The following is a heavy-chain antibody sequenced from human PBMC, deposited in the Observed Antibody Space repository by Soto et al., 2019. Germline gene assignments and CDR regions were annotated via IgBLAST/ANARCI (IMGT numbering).Heavy chain of an antibody. CDR1: GGSISRYY. Sequence: SETLSLTCTVSGGSISRYYWSWIRQPPGKGLEWIGYLYNTGSTIYNPSLESRVTISVDTSKNQFSLKMNSVTAADTAVYYCARDLWGYCGTDCYPLDVWGPGTTVTVS. J-gene: IGHJ6*02. CDR2: LYNTGST. V-gene: IGHV4-59*01. CDR3: ARDLWGYCGTDCYPLDV. D-gene: IGHD2-21*02.